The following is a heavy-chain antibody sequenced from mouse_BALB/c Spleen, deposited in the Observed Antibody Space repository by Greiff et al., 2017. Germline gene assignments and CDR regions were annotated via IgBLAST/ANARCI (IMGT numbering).Heavy chain of an antibody. CDR1: GYSITSDYA. CDR3: ARHGNYLYFDY. Sequence: DVQLQESGPGLVKPSQSLSLTCTVTGYSITSDYAWNWIRQFPGNKLEWMGYISYSGSTSYNPSLKSRISITRDTSKNQFFLQLNSVTTEDTATYYCARHGNYLYFDYWGQGTTLTVSS. J-gene: IGHJ2*01. CDR2: ISYSGST. V-gene: IGHV3-2*02. D-gene: IGHD2-1*01.